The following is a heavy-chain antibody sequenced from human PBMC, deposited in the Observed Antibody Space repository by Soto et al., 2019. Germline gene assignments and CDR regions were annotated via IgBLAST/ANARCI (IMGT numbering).Heavy chain of an antibody. D-gene: IGHD1-26*01. CDR3: ARDFIVVGATPLRYYYYGMDV. J-gene: IGHJ6*02. CDR1: GFTVSSNY. CDR2: IYSGGST. Sequence: PGGSLRLSCAASGFTVSSNYMSWVRQAPGKGLEWVSVIYSGGSTYYADSVKGRFTISRDNSKNTLYLQMNSLRAEDTAVYYCARDFIVVGATPLRYYYYGMDVWGQGTTVTVSS. V-gene: IGHV3-66*01.